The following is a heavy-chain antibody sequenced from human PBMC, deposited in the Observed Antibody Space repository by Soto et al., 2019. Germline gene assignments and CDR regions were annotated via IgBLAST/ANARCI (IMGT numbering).Heavy chain of an antibody. CDR2: ISYDGSNK. CDR3: ARGLCSRGSCPEDY. V-gene: IGHV3-30-3*01. J-gene: IGHJ4*02. D-gene: IGHD2-15*01. CDR1: GFTFSSYA. Sequence: SLRLSCAASGFTFSSYAMHWVRQAPGKGLEWVAVISYDGSNKYYADSVKGRFTISRDNSKNTLYLQMNSLRAEDTAVYYCARGLCSRGSCPEDYWGQGTLVTVSS.